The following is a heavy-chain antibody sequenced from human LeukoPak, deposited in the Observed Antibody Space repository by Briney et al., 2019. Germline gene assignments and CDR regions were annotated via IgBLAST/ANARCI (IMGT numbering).Heavy chain of an antibody. D-gene: IGHD3-22*01. J-gene: IGHJ4*02. CDR3: ARSTYYYDSSGYYHLYFDY. CDR1: GFSLSTSGMG. Sequence: SGPTLVKPTQTLTLTCTFSGFSLSTSGMGVRWIRQPPGKALEWLPPIDWDDDKYYSTSLKTRLTISKDTSKNQVVLTMTNMDPVDTATYYCARSTYYYDSSGYYHLYFDYWGQGTLVTVSS. CDR2: IDWDDDK. V-gene: IGHV2-70*01.